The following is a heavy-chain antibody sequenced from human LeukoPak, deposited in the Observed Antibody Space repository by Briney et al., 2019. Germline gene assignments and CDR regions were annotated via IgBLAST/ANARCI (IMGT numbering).Heavy chain of an antibody. V-gene: IGHV1-69*13. CDR1: GGTFSSYA. J-gene: IGHJ6*02. D-gene: IGHD4-17*01. Sequence: SVKVSCKASGGTFSSYAISWVRQAPGQGLEWMGGIIPIFGTANYAQKFQGRVTITADESTSTAYMELSSLRSEDTAVYYCARPAVTTSSYYYGMDVWGQGTTVTVSS. CDR3: ARPAVTTSSYYYGMDV. CDR2: IIPIFGTA.